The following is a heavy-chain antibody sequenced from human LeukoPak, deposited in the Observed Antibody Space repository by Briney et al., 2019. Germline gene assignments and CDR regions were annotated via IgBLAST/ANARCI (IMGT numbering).Heavy chain of an antibody. J-gene: IGHJ5*02. CDR3: AKDNIVVVVAATDEVGNWFDP. Sequence: GGSLRLSCAASGFTFSNYAMSWVRQAPGKGLEWVAVISYDGSNKYYADSVKGRFTISRDNSKNTLYLQMNSLRAEDTAVYYCAKDNIVVVVAATDEVGNWFDPWGQGTLVTVSS. V-gene: IGHV3-30*04. CDR1: GFTFSNYA. D-gene: IGHD2-15*01. CDR2: ISYDGSNK.